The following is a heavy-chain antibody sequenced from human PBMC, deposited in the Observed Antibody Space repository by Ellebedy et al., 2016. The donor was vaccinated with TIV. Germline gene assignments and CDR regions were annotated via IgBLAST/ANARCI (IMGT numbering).Heavy chain of an antibody. CDR3: ARASMTTVVTSAFDI. D-gene: IGHD4-23*01. CDR1: GGTFSSYA. Sequence: ASVKVSCKASGGTFSSYAVSWVRQAPGQGLEWMGRIIPILGIGNHAQKFQDRVTITADQSTSTAYMELSSLRSEDTAVYYCARASMTTVVTSAFDIWGQGTMVTVSS. V-gene: IGHV1-69*04. J-gene: IGHJ3*02. CDR2: IIPILGIG.